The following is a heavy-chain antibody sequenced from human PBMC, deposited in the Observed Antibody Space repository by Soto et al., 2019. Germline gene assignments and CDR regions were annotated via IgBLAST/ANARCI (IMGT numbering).Heavy chain of an antibody. CDR3: ARRWGDYFDY. Sequence: SETLSLTCTVSGGSISSYYWSWIRQPPGKGLEWIGYIYYSGSTNYNPSLKSRVTISVDTSKNQFSLKLSSVTAADTAVYYCARRWGDYFDYWGQGTLVTVSS. CDR2: IYYSGST. V-gene: IGHV4-59*08. J-gene: IGHJ4*02. D-gene: IGHD3-16*01. CDR1: GGSISSYY.